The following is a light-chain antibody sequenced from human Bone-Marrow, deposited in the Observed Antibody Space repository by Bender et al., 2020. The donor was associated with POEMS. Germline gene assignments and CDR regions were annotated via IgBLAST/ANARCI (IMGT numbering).Light chain of an antibody. J-gene: IGLJ3*02. CDR1: SGDVGAYNY. CDR3: AAWDDTLSGPV. V-gene: IGLV2-8*01. CDR2: EVS. Sequence: QFVLTQPPSASGSPGQSVTISCTGTSGDVGAYNYVSWYQHHPGKAPKLMIYEVSKRPSGVPDRFSGSKSGNTASLTISGLQADDEADYYCAAWDDTLSGPVFGGGTKLTVV.